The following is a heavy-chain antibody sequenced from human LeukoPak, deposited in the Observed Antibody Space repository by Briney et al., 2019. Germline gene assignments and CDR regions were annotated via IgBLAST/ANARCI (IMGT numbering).Heavy chain of an antibody. J-gene: IGHJ6*03. V-gene: IGHV1-69*05. CDR3: ARVTYYHDTSGYYDYYFYYYMDV. CDR2: IIPIFGTA. D-gene: IGHD3-22*01. CDR1: GGTFSSYA. Sequence: ASVKVSCKASGGTFSSYAISWVRQAPGQGLEWMGGIIPIFGTANYAQKFQGRVTITRNTSISTAYMELSSLRSEDTAVYYCARVTYYHDTSGYYDYYFYYYMDVWGTGTTVTVSS.